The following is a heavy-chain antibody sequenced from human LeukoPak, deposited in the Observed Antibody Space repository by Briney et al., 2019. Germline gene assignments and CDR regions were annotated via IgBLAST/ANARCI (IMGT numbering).Heavy chain of an antibody. Sequence: GGSLRLSCTASGLSLNNYAMSWVRQVPGKGLEWVSASSSSDDGKWYAESVKGRFTISRDNAKNSLYLQVNSLRAEDTAVYYCARDVRGILTGLFTSYYDYMDVWGKGTTVTVSS. CDR2: SSSSDDGK. D-gene: IGHD3-9*01. CDR1: GLSLNNYA. V-gene: IGHV3-21*01. CDR3: ARDVRGILTGLFTSYYDYMDV. J-gene: IGHJ6*03.